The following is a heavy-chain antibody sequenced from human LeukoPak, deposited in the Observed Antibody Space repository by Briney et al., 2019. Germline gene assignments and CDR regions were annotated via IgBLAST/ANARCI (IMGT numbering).Heavy chain of an antibody. V-gene: IGHV2-5*02. CDR2: IYWDGDE. D-gene: IGHD1-26*01. CDR1: EFSLNAIGVG. J-gene: IGHJ4*02. CDR3: AHRLDRWFDNGSPDYFGY. Sequence: SGPTLVKPTQTLTLSCTFSEFSLNAIGVGVGWIRQPPGKALEWLAFIYWDGDERYSPSLNSRPAITKDTSKNQVLLTMTNMDPVDTATYYCAHRLDRWFDNGSPDYFGYWGQGILVTVSS.